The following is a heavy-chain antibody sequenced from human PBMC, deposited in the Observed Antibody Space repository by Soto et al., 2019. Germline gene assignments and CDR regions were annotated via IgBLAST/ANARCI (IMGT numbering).Heavy chain of an antibody. D-gene: IGHD6-13*01. J-gene: IGHJ4*02. CDR3: ARGLGAAAGYSDY. CDR2: IIPILGIA. CDR1: GGTFSSYT. Sequence: QVQLVQSGAEVKKPGSSVKVSCKASGGTFSSYTISWVRQAPGQGLEWMGRIIPILGIANYAQKFQGRVTIPADKSTSTAYMELSSLRSEDTAVYYCARGLGAAAGYSDYWGQGTLVTVSS. V-gene: IGHV1-69*02.